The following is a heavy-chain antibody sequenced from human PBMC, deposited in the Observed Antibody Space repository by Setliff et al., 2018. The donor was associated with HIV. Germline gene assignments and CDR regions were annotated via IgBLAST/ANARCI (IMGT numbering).Heavy chain of an antibody. CDR2: IIPIFGTA. CDR1: GGTFSSYA. Sequence: ASVKVSCKASGGTFSSYAISWVRQAPGQGLEWMGGIIPIFGTANYAQKFQGRVTITTDESTSTAYMELSSLRSEDTAVYYCARGRTDRYSGYDYFDYWGQGTLVTVSS. V-gene: IGHV1-69*05. CDR3: ARGRTDRYSGYDYFDY. D-gene: IGHD5-12*01. J-gene: IGHJ4*02.